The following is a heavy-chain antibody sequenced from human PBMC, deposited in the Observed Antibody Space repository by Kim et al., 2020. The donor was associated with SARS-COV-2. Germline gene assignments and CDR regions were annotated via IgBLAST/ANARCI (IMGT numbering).Heavy chain of an antibody. CDR3: AKDGYCSGGSCYPYYYYGMDV. J-gene: IGHJ6*02. CDR1: GFTFSSYA. V-gene: IGHV3-23*01. Sequence: GGSLRLSCAASGFTFSSYAMSWVRQAPGKGLEWVSAISGSGGSTYYADSVKGRFTISRDNSKNTLYLQMNSLRAEDTAVYYCAKDGYCSGGSCYPYYYYGMDVWGQGTTVTVSS. D-gene: IGHD2-15*01. CDR2: ISGSGGST.